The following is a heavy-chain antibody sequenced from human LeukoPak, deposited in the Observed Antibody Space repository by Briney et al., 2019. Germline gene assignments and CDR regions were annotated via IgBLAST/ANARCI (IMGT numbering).Heavy chain of an antibody. V-gene: IGHV3-23*01. J-gene: IGHJ4*02. D-gene: IGHD5-18*01. CDR2: LSGSGGST. CDR1: GITLSNYG. Sequence: GGSLRLSCAVSGITLSNYGMSWVRQAPGKGLEWVAGLSGSGGSTYYADSVKGRFTISRDNSKNTLYLQMNSLRAEDTAVYYCAKKYSPKEYYFDYWGQGTLVTVSS. CDR3: AKKYSPKEYYFDY.